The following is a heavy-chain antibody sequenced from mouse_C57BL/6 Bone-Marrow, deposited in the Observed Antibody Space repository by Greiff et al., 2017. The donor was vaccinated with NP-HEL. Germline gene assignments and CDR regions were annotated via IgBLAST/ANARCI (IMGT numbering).Heavy chain of an antibody. CDR2: ISNLAYSI. CDR3: ARPYSNYLYYAMDY. V-gene: IGHV5-15*01. Sequence: EVKVIESGGGLVQPGGSLKLSCAASGFTFSDYGMAWVRQAPRKGPEWVAFISNLAYSIYYADTVTGRFTISRENAKNTLYLEMSSLRSEDTAMYYCARPYSNYLYYAMDYWGQGTSVTVSS. D-gene: IGHD2-5*01. J-gene: IGHJ4*01. CDR1: GFTFSDYG.